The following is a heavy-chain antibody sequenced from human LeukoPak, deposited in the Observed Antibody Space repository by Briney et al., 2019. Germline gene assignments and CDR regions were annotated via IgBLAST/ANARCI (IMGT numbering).Heavy chain of an antibody. CDR3: ARHFDRDGYKSNAFDI. Sequence: PSETLSLTCAVYGGSFSSSSYYWGWIRQPPGKGLEWIGSMYYSGSTYYNASLRSRVTISVDTSKNQFSLKLSSVTAADTAVYYCARHFDRDGYKSNAFDIWGQGTMVTVSS. CDR2: MYYSGST. V-gene: IGHV4-39*01. CDR1: GGSFSSSSYY. J-gene: IGHJ3*02. D-gene: IGHD5-24*01.